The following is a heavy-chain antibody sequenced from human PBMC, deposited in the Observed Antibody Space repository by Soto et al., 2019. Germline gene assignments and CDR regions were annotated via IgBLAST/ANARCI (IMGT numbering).Heavy chain of an antibody. V-gene: IGHV4-34*01. J-gene: IGHJ6*03. CDR2: INHSGST. D-gene: IGHD6-6*01. Sequence: SETLSLTCAVYGGSFSGYYWSWIRQPPGKGLEWIGEINHSGSTNYNPSLKSRVTISVDTSKNQFSLKLSSVTAADTAVYYCARESSSTAHYYYYMDVWGKGTTVTAP. CDR3: ARESSSTAHYYYYMDV. CDR1: GGSFSGYY.